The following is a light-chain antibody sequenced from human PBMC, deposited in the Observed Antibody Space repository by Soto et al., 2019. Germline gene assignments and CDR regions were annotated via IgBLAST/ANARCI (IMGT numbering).Light chain of an antibody. J-gene: IGLJ1*01. CDR1: SSDVGGYNY. V-gene: IGLV2-14*01. Sequence: QSVLTQPASVSGSPGQSITISCTGTSSDVGGYNYVSWYQQHPGKAPKLMIYEVSNRPSGVSNRFSGSKSGNTASLTISGLQAEDEADYYCSSYTSTSTVFGTATKVTV. CDR2: EVS. CDR3: SSYTSTSTV.